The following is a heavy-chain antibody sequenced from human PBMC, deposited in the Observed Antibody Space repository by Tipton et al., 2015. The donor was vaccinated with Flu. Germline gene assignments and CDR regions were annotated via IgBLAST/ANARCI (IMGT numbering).Heavy chain of an antibody. D-gene: IGHD6-13*01. CDR3: ARGPLPGSNWYNGMDV. CDR1: GFTFNRFG. V-gene: IGHV3-30*03. CDR2: ISYDGSSK. Sequence: QVQLVQSGGGVVQPGRSLRLSCVASGFTFNRFGMHWVRQAPGKGLEWVGVISYDGSSKHYVDSVKGRFTISRDNAKNSLYLQMNSLRAGDTAVYYCARGPLPGSNWYNGMDVWGQGTTVTVSS. J-gene: IGHJ6*02.